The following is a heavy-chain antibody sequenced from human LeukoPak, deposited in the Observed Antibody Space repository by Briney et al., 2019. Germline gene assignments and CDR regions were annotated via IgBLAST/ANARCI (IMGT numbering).Heavy chain of an antibody. CDR2: ISYDGSNK. V-gene: IGHV3-30*18. J-gene: IGHJ4*02. D-gene: IGHD6-13*01. CDR3: AKDGSSWYGAVYYFDY. Sequence: HPGGSLRLSCAVSGFPFSIYAMGWVCQAPGKGLEWVAVISYDGSNKYYADSVKGRFTISRGNSKNTLYLQMNSLRAEDTAVYYCAKDGSSWYGAVYYFDYWGQGTLVTVSS. CDR1: GFPFSIYA.